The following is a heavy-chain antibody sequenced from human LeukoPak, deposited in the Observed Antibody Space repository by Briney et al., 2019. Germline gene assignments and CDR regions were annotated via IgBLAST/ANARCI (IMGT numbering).Heavy chain of an antibody. Sequence: SETLSLTCTVSGYSISSGYYWGWIRQPPGKGLEWIGSIYHSGSTYYNPSLKSRVTISVDTSKNQFSLKLSSVTAADTAVYYCASKVYYDSSFDYWGQGTLVTVSS. CDR1: GYSISSGYY. D-gene: IGHD3-22*01. J-gene: IGHJ4*02. CDR2: IYHSGST. V-gene: IGHV4-38-2*02. CDR3: ASKVYYDSSFDY.